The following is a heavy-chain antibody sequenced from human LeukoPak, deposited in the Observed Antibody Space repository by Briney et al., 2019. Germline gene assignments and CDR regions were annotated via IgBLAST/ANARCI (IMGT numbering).Heavy chain of an antibody. V-gene: IGHV3-23*01. CDR3: AKDMVRGVMGAFDI. CDR1: GFTFSSYA. D-gene: IGHD3-10*01. Sequence: GGALRLSCAASGFTFSSYAMSWVRQAAGKGLEWVSAISGSGGSTYYADSVKGRCTISRDNSKNTLYLQMNTLRAEDTAVYYCAKDMVRGVMGAFDIWGQGTMVTVSS. J-gene: IGHJ3*02. CDR2: ISGSGGST.